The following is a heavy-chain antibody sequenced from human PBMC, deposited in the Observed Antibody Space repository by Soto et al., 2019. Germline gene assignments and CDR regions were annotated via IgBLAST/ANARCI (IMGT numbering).Heavy chain of an antibody. CDR3: ARAPYSRTSFHFDF. V-gene: IGHV1-46*01. D-gene: IGHD3-22*01. CDR1: GYTFTAHH. J-gene: IGHJ4*02. CDR2: INPSLGTA. Sequence: SSELPGYTFTAHHMHWVRQPPGQGLEWVGIINPSLGTANYAQKFQGRVAMTWDTSTTTVYMEPSSLRSDDTAVYYCARAPYSRTSFHFDFWGQGTLVTVSS.